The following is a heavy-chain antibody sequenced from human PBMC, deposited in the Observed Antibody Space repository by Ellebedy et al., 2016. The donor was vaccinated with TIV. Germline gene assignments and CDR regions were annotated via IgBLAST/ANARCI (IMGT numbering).Heavy chain of an antibody. Sequence: GGSLRLSCAASGFTLSNYAMHWVRQAPGKGLECVSLTWYDGSNKYYADSVKGRFTISRDGSKNTLYLQMNSLRAEDTAVYYCARDLAGSMDYWGQGTLVTVSS. CDR3: ARDLAGSMDY. J-gene: IGHJ4*02. CDR2: TWYDGSNK. CDR1: GFTLSNYA. D-gene: IGHD2-2*01. V-gene: IGHV3-33*01.